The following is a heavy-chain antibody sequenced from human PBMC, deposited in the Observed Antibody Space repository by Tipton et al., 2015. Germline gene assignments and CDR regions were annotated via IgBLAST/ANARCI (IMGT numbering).Heavy chain of an antibody. J-gene: IGHJ1*01. CDR3: AKDRGEYDTIGYYEDS. CDR2: ISGGGGST. D-gene: IGHD3-22*01. Sequence: SLRLSCAASGFNFNSYAMSWVRQAPGKGLEWVSGISGGGGSTYYADSVEGRFTISRDNYKNTVDLQMNSLRGEDTAVYYCAKDRGEYDTIGYYEDSWGRGSQAIVSS. V-gene: IGHV3-23*01. CDR1: GFNFNSYA.